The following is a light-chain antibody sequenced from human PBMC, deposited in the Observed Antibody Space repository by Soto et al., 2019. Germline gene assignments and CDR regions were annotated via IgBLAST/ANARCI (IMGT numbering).Light chain of an antibody. V-gene: IGKV3-20*01. CDR3: QQYGSSPLT. CDR2: GAS. CDR1: QSFSSSY. J-gene: IGKJ4*01. Sequence: EIVLTQSPGTLSLSPGERATLSCRASQSFSSSYLAWYQQRPGLAPRLLIYGASSRATGIPDRFSGSGSGTDFTLTISRLEPEDFAVYYCQQYGSSPLTFGGGTKVDIK.